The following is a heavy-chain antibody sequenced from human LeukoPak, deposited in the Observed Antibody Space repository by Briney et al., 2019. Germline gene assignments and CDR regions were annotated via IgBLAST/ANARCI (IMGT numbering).Heavy chain of an antibody. Sequence: GGSLRLSCAASGFTFSSYAMSWVRQAPGKGLEWVSAISGSGGSTYYADSVKGRFTISRDNSKNTLYLQMNSLRAEDTAVYYCAKVPSEFGAALYYFDYWGQGTLVTVSS. CDR3: AKVPSEFGAALYYFDY. D-gene: IGHD3-10*01. CDR2: ISGSGGST. V-gene: IGHV3-23*01. J-gene: IGHJ4*02. CDR1: GFTFSSYA.